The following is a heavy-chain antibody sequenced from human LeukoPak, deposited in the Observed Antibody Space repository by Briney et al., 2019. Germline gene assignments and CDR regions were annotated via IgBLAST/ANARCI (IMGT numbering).Heavy chain of an antibody. V-gene: IGHV3-33*01. CDR1: GFTFSSYG. J-gene: IGHJ5*02. CDR2: IWYDGSNK. CDR3: AELNGRLNWFDP. D-gene: IGHD1-1*01. Sequence: PGRSLRLSCAASGFTFSSYGMHWVRQAPGKGLEWVAVIWYDGSNKYYADSVKGRFTISIDRSKKTLSLQMNRLRVGDTGVYYCAELNGRLNWFDPWGQGTLVTVSP.